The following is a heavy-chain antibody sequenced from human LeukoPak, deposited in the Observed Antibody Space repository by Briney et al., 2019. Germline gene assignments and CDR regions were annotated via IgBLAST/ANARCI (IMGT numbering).Heavy chain of an antibody. J-gene: IGHJ4*02. CDR1: GGSVSSSIYY. D-gene: IGHD3-9*01. CDR3: ASGNDILTGYVFDF. V-gene: IGHV4-39*01. Sequence: SETLSLTCTVSGGSVSSSIYYWGWVRQPPGKGLEWIGSIYYSGSTSYNPSLKSRVTISVDTSKNQFSLKLTSVTAADTAVYYCASGNDILTGYVFDFWGQGTLVTVSS. CDR2: IYYSGST.